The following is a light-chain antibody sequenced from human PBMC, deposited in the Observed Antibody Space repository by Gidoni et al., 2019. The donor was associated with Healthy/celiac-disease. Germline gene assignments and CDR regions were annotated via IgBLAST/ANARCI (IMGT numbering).Light chain of an antibody. V-gene: IGKV1-39*01. CDR3: QQSYSTPGT. Sequence: DKQMTQSSSSLSASVGDRVTLTCRASQSISSYLNWYQQKPAKAPKLLIYSASSLQSGVPSRFCGGGSGPAFTLTISSLQPEDFATYYCQQSYSTPGTFGQGTKVEIK. J-gene: IGKJ1*01. CDR1: QSISSY. CDR2: SAS.